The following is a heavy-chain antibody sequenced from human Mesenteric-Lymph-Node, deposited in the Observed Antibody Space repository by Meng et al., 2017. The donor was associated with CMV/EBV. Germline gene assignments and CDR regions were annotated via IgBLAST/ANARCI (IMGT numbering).Heavy chain of an antibody. Sequence: QVQVQACGAGLLKPSETLSLTCAVYGGSFRGYYWSWIRQPPRKGLEWIGEINHSGSTNYNPSLKSRVTISVDTSKNQFSLKLSSVTAADTAVYYCARHQRWLKSEGGFNYWGQGTLVTVSS. V-gene: IGHV4-34*01. D-gene: IGHD4-23*01. CDR1: GGSFRGYY. J-gene: IGHJ4*02. CDR2: INHSGST. CDR3: ARHQRWLKSEGGFNY.